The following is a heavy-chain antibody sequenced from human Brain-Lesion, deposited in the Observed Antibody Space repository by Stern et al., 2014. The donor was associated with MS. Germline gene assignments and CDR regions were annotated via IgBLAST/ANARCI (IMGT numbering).Heavy chain of an antibody. J-gene: IGHJ5*02. CDR3: AGEEDIRYCSGGSCTGNWFDP. D-gene: IGHD2-15*01. CDR1: GGSVSSTSYA. CDR2: IYYSGNT. Sequence: QVQLVESGPGLVKPSETLSLTCTVAGGSVSSTSYAWAWIRQPPGKGLEWIGTIYYSGNTYYRPSLKSRLTISLDKSQNQLSLQLGSVTAADTAVYYCAGEEDIRYCSGGSCTGNWFDPWGQGTLVTVSS. V-gene: IGHV4-39*01.